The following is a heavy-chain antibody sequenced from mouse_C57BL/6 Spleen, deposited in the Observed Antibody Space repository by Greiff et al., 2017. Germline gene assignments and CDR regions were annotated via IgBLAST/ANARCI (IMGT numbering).Heavy chain of an antibody. Sequence: VQLKQSGPELVKPGASVKIPCKASGYTFTDYNMDWVKQSHGKSLEWIGDINPNNGGTIYNQKFKGKATLTVDKSSSTAYMELRSLTSEDTAVYYCARRGGSSWTWFAYWGQGTLVTVSA. J-gene: IGHJ3*01. CDR2: INPNNGGT. V-gene: IGHV1-18*01. CDR1: GYTFTDYN. D-gene: IGHD1-1*01. CDR3: ARRGGSSWTWFAY.